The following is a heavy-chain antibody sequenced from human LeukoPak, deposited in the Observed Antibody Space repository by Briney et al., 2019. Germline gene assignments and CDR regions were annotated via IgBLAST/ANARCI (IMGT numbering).Heavy chain of an antibody. Sequence: TSETLSLTCTVSGDSTSNFYWNWIRQSPGKGLEWIGNIHYSGSSFYNPSLKSRGTISIDTSRRQFFLNLNSVTAADTAVYFCALAPNSNWFDFWGPGTLVTVSS. CDR2: IHYSGSS. J-gene: IGHJ5*01. CDR3: ALAPNSNWFDF. V-gene: IGHV4-59*03. CDR1: GDSTSNFY. D-gene: IGHD2-8*01.